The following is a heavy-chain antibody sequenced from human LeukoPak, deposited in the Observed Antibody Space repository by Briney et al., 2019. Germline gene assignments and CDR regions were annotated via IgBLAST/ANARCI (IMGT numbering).Heavy chain of an antibody. Sequence: PSETLSLTCAVYGGSLSGYYWSWIRQPPGKGLEWIGEINHSGSTNYNPSLKSRVTISVDTSKNQFSLKLSSVTAADTAVYYCARQWGSSVTLRPIYPDYWGQGTLVTVSS. CDR1: GGSLSGYY. CDR2: INHSGST. D-gene: IGHD4-17*01. J-gene: IGHJ4*02. CDR3: ARQWGSSVTLRPIYPDY. V-gene: IGHV4-34*01.